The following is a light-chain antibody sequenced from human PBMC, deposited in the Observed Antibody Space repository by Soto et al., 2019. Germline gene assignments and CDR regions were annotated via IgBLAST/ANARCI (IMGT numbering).Light chain of an antibody. CDR1: SSDIGGYNS. V-gene: IGLV2-8*01. CDR2: DVT. Sequence: QSVLTQSPSASGSPGQSVTISCTGTSSDIGGYNSVSWYQQHPGKAPKVMIYDVTKRPSGVPDRFSGSKSGNTASLTVSALQAEDEADYYCISFTDGKNFVFGTGTTVTVL. CDR3: ISFTDGKNFV. J-gene: IGLJ1*01.